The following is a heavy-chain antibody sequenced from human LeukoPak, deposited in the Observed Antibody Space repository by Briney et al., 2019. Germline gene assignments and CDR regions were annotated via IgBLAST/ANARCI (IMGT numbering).Heavy chain of an antibody. CDR3: ARERGWLNDYNWFDP. J-gene: IGHJ5*02. V-gene: IGHV3-33*01. CDR2: IWYDGSNK. CDR1: GFTFSSYG. D-gene: IGHD3-22*01. Sequence: GRSLRLSCAASGFTFSSYGMHWVRQGPGTGLEWVAVIWYDGSNKYYADSVKGRFTISRDNSKNTLYLQMNSLRAEDTAVYYCARERGWLNDYNWFDPWGQGTLVTVSS.